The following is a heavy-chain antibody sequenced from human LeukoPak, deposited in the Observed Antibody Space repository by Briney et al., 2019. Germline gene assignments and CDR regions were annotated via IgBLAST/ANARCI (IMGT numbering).Heavy chain of an antibody. CDR2: IRYDGSNK. CDR3: AKPDDSSSWYYFDY. CDR1: GFTFSSYG. V-gene: IGHV3-30*02. Sequence: PGGSLRLSCAASGFTFSSYGMHWVRQAPGKGLEWVAFIRYDGSNKYYADSVKGRFTISRDNSKNTLYLQMNSLRAEDTAVYYCAKPDDSSSWYYFDYWGQGTLVTVSS. D-gene: IGHD6-13*01. J-gene: IGHJ4*02.